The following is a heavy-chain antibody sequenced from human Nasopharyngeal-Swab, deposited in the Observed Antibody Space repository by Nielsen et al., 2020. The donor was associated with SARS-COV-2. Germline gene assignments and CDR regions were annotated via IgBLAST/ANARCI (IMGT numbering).Heavy chain of an antibody. CDR1: GFTFSNFA. CDR2: ISGGSDST. J-gene: IGHJ4*02. Sequence: GGSLRLSCAASGFTFSNFALSWVRQAQGKGLEWVSVISGGSDSTYYTDSVRGRFTISRDNSKNTLYLQMNSLRAEDTAVYYCARATPTYSGGDFDYWGQGTLVTVSS. V-gene: IGHV3-23*01. CDR3: ARATPTYSGGDFDY. D-gene: IGHD2-15*01.